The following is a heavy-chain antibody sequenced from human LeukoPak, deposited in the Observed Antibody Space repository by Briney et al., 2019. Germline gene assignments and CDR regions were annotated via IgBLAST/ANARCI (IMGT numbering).Heavy chain of an antibody. CDR2: INPNSGGT. CDR3: ARRWVDSGGGSCDY. CDR1: GYTFTGYY. D-gene: IGHD2-15*01. V-gene: IGHV1-2*02. J-gene: IGHJ4*02. Sequence: ASVKVSCKASGYTFTGYYMHWVRQAPGQGLEWMGWINPNSGGTNYAQKFQGRVTMTRDTSISTAYMELSRLRSDDTAVYYCARRWVDSGGGSCDYWGQGTLVTVSS.